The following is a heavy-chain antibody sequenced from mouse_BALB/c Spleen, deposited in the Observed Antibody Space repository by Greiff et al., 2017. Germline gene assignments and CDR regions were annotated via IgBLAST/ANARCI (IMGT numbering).Heavy chain of an antibody. CDR1: GFSLTSYG. CDR2: IWSGGST. D-gene: IGHD1-1*01. CDR3: ARKADYGSSYRNGYFDV. V-gene: IGHV2-2*02. Sequence: QVQLKESGPGLVQPSQSLSITCTVSGFSLTSYGVHWVRQSPGKGLEWLGVIWSGGSTDYNAAFISRLSISKDNSKSQVFFKMNSLQANDTAIYYCARKADYGSSYRNGYFDVWGAGTTVTVSS. J-gene: IGHJ1*01.